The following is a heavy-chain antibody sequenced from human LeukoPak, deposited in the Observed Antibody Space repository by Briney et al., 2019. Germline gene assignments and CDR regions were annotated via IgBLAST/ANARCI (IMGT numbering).Heavy chain of an antibody. V-gene: IGHV3-7*01. CDR3: ARAPSSDYYSHFDY. D-gene: IGHD3-22*01. J-gene: IGHJ4*02. CDR1: GLTFSSYW. Sequence: GGSLRLSCAASGLTFSSYWMTWVRQAPGKGLEWVANIKLDGTEKYYVDSVKGRFTISRDNAKNSLDLQMNSLRVEDTAVYYCARAPSSDYYSHFDYWGQGTLVTVSS. CDR2: IKLDGTEK.